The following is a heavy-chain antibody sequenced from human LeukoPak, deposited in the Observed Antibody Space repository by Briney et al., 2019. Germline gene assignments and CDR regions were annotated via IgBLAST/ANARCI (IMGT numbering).Heavy chain of an antibody. D-gene: IGHD6-19*01. CDR2: INKSGGGT. V-gene: IGHV3-23*01. CDR3: AKVTWSSSGSDY. Sequence: PGGSLRLSCAASGFTFSSYDMSWVRQAPGKGLEWVSGINKSGGGTYYADSVKGRFTMSRDNSKNPLFLQMNSLRAEDTAVYYCAKVTWSSSGSDYWGQGTLVTVSS. CDR1: GFTFSSYD. J-gene: IGHJ4*02.